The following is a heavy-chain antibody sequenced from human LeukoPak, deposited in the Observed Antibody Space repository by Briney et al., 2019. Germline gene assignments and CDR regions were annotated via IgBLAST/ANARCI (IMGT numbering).Heavy chain of an antibody. Sequence: SETLSLTCTVSGGSIFSSNSYWGWIRQPPGKGLEWIGSIYYSGNTYYNASLKSRVTISVDTSKNQFSLKLSSVTAADTAVYYCARVRRYDILTGYNNWFDPWGQGTLVTVSS. D-gene: IGHD3-9*01. CDR3: ARVRRYDILTGYNNWFDP. CDR1: GGSIFSSNSY. J-gene: IGHJ5*02. CDR2: IYYSGNT. V-gene: IGHV4-39*07.